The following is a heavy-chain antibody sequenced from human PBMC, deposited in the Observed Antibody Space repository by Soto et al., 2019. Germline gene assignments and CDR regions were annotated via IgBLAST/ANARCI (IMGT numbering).Heavy chain of an antibody. CDR1: GFSFSWAG. V-gene: IGHV3-30*19. CDR3: ARGLNKVAGGAFDI. D-gene: IGHD3-16*01. Sequence: QVQLVQSGGGAVLPGNSLRLSCAASGFSFSWAGMHWLLQTPGKGLEWVAVVSGDGRDILYADSVKGRFTISRDNPKSTLYLQMNSLGAEDAAIYYCARGLNKVAGGAFDIWGQGTLVTVSS. J-gene: IGHJ3*02. CDR2: VSGDGRDI.